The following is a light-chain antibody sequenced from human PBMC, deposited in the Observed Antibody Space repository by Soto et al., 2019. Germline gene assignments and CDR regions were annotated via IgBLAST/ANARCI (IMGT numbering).Light chain of an antibody. V-gene: IGLV2-14*01. CDR1: SSDVGGYNY. J-gene: IGLJ3*02. Sequence: QSVLTQPASVSGSPGQSITISCTGTSSDVGGYNYVSWYQQHPGKAPKLMIYDVSNRPSGVSSRFSGSKSGNTASLTIFGLQAEDEADYYCSSYTSSSTRVFGGGTKLTVL. CDR2: DVS. CDR3: SSYTSSSTRV.